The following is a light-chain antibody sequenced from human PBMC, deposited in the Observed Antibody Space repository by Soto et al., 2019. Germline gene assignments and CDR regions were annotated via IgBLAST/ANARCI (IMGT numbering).Light chain of an antibody. J-gene: IGKJ3*01. CDR1: QDILSW. V-gene: IGKV1-12*01. Sequence: DIQMTQSPSSVSASVGDRVTITCRASQDILSWLAWYQQKPGEAPRLLIYASSNLQSGVPSRFSGSGSGTDFTLTICSLQPEDFATYYFQQANSFPITFGPGTRLDIK. CDR2: ASS. CDR3: QQANSFPIT.